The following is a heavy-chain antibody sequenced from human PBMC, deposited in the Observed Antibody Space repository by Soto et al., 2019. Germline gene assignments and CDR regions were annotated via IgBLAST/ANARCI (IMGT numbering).Heavy chain of an antibody. CDR1: GFTFSSYG. CDR2: ISYDGSNK. J-gene: IGHJ5*02. Sequence: PRGSLRLSCASSGFTFSSYGMHWVRQAPGKGLEWVAVISYDGSNKYYADSVKGRFTISRDNAKNSLYLQMNSLRDEDTAVYYCARESYDILTGLNWFDPWGQGP. V-gene: IGHV3-30*03. CDR3: ARESYDILTGLNWFDP. D-gene: IGHD3-9*01.